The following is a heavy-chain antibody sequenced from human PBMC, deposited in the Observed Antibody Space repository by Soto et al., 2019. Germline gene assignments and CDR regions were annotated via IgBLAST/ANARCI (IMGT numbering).Heavy chain of an antibody. D-gene: IGHD1-26*01. CDR3: ASDMSGGTYNYYYGMDV. Sequence: EVPLLESGGGLGQPGGSLRLSCAASGFTFSSYAMTWVRQAPGRGLEWVSAISGTGSPTYYADSVKGRFTISRDNSKNTLYLQMNSLRADDTAVYYCASDMSGGTYNYYYGMDVWGPGTTVTVSS. V-gene: IGHV3-23*01. CDR1: GFTFSSYA. J-gene: IGHJ6*02. CDR2: ISGTGSPT.